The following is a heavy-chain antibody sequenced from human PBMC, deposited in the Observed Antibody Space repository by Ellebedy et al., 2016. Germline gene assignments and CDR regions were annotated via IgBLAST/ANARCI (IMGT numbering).Heavy chain of an antibody. V-gene: IGHV4-30-2*01. CDR2: IYHSGST. CDR1: GGSISSGGYS. CDR3: ARGRYYDFWSGYSYYFDY. J-gene: IGHJ4*02. Sequence: SETLSLTXAVSGGSISSGGYSWSWIRQPPGKGLEWIGYIYHSGSTYYNPSLKSRVTISVDRSKNQFSLKLSSVTAADTAVYYCARGRYYDFWSGYSYYFDYWGQGTLVTVSS. D-gene: IGHD3-3*01.